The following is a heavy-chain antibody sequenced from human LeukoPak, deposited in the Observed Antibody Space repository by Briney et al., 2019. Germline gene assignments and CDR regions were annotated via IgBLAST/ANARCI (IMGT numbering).Heavy chain of an antibody. CDR2: INPNSGDT. CDR1: GYTFTGFF. Sequence: ASVKVSCKASGYTFTGFFMNWVRQAPGQGLEWMGRINPNSGDTSYAQKFQGRVTMTRDTSITTAYMDLSSLTSDDTAMYYCARWRELTGVGNWGQGTLLTVSS. J-gene: IGHJ4*02. CDR3: ARWRELTGVGN. D-gene: IGHD1-7*01. V-gene: IGHV1-2*02.